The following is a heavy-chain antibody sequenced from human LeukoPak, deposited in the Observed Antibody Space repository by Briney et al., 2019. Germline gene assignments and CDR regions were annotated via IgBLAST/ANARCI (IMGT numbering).Heavy chain of an antibody. CDR3: GRGNKSFDP. J-gene: IGHJ5*02. V-gene: IGHV1-2*02. CDR2: INPNTGGT. CDR1: GYTFTGYY. Sequence: ASVKVSCKASGYTFTGYYVHWVRQAPGQGLEWMGWINPNTGGTNYAQKFQGRVTMTKDTSANAAYMELNKLTSDDTAVYYCGRGNKSFDPWGQGTLVTVSS.